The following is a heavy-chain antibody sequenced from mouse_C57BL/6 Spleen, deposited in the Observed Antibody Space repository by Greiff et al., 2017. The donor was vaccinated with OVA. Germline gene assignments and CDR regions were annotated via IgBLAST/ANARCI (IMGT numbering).Heavy chain of an antibody. CDR2: ISSGGDYI. CDR1: GFTFSSYA. CDR3: TRVDSSGWAMDY. J-gene: IGHJ4*01. D-gene: IGHD3-2*02. Sequence: DVMLVESGEGLVKPGGSLKLSCAASGFTFSSYAMSWVRQTPEKRLEWVAYISSGGDYIYYADTVKGRFTISRDNARNTLYLQMSSLKSEDTAMYYCTRVDSSGWAMDYWGQGTSVTVSS. V-gene: IGHV5-9-1*02.